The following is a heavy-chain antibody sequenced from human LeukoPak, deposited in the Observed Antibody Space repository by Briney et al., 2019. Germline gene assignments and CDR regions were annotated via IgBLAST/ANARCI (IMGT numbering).Heavy chain of an antibody. V-gene: IGHV5-51*01. CDR2: IYPGDSDT. J-gene: IGHJ4*02. Sequence: GESLEISCKGSGYIFTNYWIGWVRQMPGYGLEWMGTIYPGDSDTRYSPSFQGQVTISIDKSISTAYLQWSSLKASDTAMYYCARQATTVTTGGYWGQGTQVTVSS. D-gene: IGHD4-17*01. CDR3: ARQATTVTTGGY. CDR1: GYIFTNYW.